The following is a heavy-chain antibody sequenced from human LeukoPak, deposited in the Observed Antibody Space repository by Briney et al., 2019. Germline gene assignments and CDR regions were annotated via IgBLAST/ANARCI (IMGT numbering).Heavy chain of an antibody. CDR1: GFTFSSYA. V-gene: IGHV3-30*04. Sequence: GGSLRLSCAASGFTFSSYAMHWVRQAPGKGLEWVAVISYDGSNKYYADSVKGRFTISRDNSKTTLYLQMNSLRAEDTAVYYCAGSYCSGGSCPRYYYGMDVWGQGTTVTVSS. CDR3: AGSYCSGGSCPRYYYGMDV. D-gene: IGHD2-15*01. J-gene: IGHJ6*02. CDR2: ISYDGSNK.